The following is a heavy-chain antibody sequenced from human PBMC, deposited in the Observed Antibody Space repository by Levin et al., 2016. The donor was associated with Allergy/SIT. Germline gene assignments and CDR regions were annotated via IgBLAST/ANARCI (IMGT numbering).Heavy chain of an antibody. Sequence: GESLKISCAASGFTFSSYAMHWVRQAPGKGLEWVAVISYDGSNKYYADSVKGRFTISRDNSKNTLYLQMNSLRAEDTAVYYCAKEAGYGDYVRLPRTAYGMDVWGQGTTVTVSS. CDR1: GFTFSSYA. CDR3: AKEAGYGDYVRLPRTAYGMDV. J-gene: IGHJ6*02. D-gene: IGHD4-17*01. CDR2: ISYDGSNK. V-gene: IGHV3-30-3*01.